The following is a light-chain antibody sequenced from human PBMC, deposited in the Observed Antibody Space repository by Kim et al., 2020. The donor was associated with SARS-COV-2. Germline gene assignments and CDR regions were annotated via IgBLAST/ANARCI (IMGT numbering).Light chain of an antibody. V-gene: IGKV3-20*01. Sequence: PGERATLSCRVSQSVSSNYLAWYQQKSGQAPRLLIYAAASRATGIPDRFSGSASGTDFTLTISRLEPEDFAVYYCQQYGNSPRTFGQGTKVDIK. CDR3: QQYGNSPRT. J-gene: IGKJ1*01. CDR2: AAA. CDR1: QSVSSNY.